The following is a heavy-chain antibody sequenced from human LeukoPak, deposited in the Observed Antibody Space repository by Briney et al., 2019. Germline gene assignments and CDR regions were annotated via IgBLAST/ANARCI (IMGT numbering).Heavy chain of an antibody. V-gene: IGHV3-11*04. Sequence: GGSLRLSCAASGFTFSDYYMSWIRQAPGKGLEWVSYISSSGSTIYYADSVKGRFTISRDNAKNSLYLQMNSLRAEDTAVYYCARTFDILTGNDAFDIWGQGTMVTVSS. CDR1: GFTFSDYY. D-gene: IGHD3-9*01. CDR2: ISSSGSTI. J-gene: IGHJ3*02. CDR3: ARTFDILTGNDAFDI.